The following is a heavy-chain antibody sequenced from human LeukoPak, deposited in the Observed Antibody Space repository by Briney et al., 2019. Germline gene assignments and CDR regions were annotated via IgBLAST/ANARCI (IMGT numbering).Heavy chain of an antibody. J-gene: IGHJ4*02. V-gene: IGHV1-69*13. CDR1: GGTFSNYG. Sequence: SVKVSCKASGGTFSNYGISWVRQAPGQGLEWMGGIIPIFGTANYAQKFQGRVTITADESTSTAYMELSSLRSEDTAVYYCARDPYPGDYYFDYWGQGTLVTVSS. CDR3: ARDPYPGDYYFDY. D-gene: IGHD7-27*01. CDR2: IIPIFGTA.